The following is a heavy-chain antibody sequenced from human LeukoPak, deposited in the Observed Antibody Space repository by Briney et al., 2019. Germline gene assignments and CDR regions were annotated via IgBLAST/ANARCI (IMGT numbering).Heavy chain of an antibody. D-gene: IGHD6-6*01. J-gene: IGHJ4*02. CDR2: ISAYNGNT. CDR1: GYIFAHNG. CDR3: ARLSYSSSSHVDY. Sequence: ASVKVSCKTSGYIFAHNGISWVRQAPGQGPEWMGWISAYNGNTNYAQKLQGRVTMTTDTSTSTAYMELRSLRSDDTAVYYCARLSYSSSSHVDYWGQGTLVTVSS. V-gene: IGHV1-18*01.